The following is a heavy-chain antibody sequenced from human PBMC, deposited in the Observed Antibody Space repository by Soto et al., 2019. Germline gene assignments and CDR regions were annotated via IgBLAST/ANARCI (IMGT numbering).Heavy chain of an antibody. V-gene: IGHV1-2*02. J-gene: IGHJ6*04. CDR2: INPNSGGR. D-gene: IGHD3-10*01. CDR3: ARVDIGWFGKLMNGYGMDV. CDR1: GYTFTGYC. Sequence: ASVKVSFTASGYTFTGYCMHWVRQAPGHGLKWMGWINPNSGGRNYAQTFQGSVPMTRDTSIRTAYMAPSRRRSDDTAVYYFARVDIGWFGKLMNGYGMDVWGKGTTVTLSS.